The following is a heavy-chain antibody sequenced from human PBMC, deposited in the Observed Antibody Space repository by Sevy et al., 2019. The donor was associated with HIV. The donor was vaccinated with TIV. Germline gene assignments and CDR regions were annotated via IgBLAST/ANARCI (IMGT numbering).Heavy chain of an antibody. Sequence: ASVKVSCKISGSTFSGHHMHWVRQAPGQGLEWMGWINPKSGGTNYAQKFQGRVTVTRDTSISTVYMELNRLTSDDTAVYFCARHTNFHFDSWGQGTLVTVSS. D-gene: IGHD2-8*01. CDR2: INPKSGGT. CDR1: GSTFSGHH. CDR3: ARHTNFHFDS. J-gene: IGHJ4*02. V-gene: IGHV1-2*02.